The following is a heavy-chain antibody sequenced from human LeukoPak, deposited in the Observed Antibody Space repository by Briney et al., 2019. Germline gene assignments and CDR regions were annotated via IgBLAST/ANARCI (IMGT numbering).Heavy chain of an antibody. V-gene: IGHV1-69*02. CDR1: GYTFTGYY. J-gene: IGHJ1*01. Sequence: SVKVSCKASGYTFTGYYMHWVRQAPGQGLEWMGRIIPILGIANYAQKFQGRVTITADKSTSTAYMELSSLRSEDTAVYYCASHRGVAEYFQHWGQGTLVTVSS. CDR3: ASHRGVAEYFQH. CDR2: IIPILGIA. D-gene: IGHD3-10*01.